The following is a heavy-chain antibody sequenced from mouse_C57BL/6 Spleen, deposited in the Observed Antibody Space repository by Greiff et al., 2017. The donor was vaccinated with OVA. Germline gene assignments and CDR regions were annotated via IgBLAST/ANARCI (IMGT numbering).Heavy chain of an antibody. CDR3: ARQDTTVVATTPYYYAMDY. Sequence: EVKVEESGGDLVKPGGSLKLSCAASGFTFSSYGMSWVRQTPDKRLEWVATISSGGSYTYYPDSVKGRFTISRDNAKNTLYLQMSSLKSEDTAMYYCARQDTTVVATTPYYYAMDYWGQGTSVTVSS. V-gene: IGHV5-6*02. J-gene: IGHJ4*01. D-gene: IGHD1-1*01. CDR2: ISSGGSYT. CDR1: GFTFSSYG.